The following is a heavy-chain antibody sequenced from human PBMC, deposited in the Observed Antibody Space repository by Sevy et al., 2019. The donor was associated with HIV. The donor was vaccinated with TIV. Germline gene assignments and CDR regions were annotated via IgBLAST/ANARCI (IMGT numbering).Heavy chain of an antibody. V-gene: IGHV4-34*01. J-gene: IGHJ5*02. CDR1: DGSFSGYY. CDR3: ARSPPVVVVPGAPSWFDP. D-gene: IGHD2-2*01. Sequence: SETPSITCAVHDGSFSGYYWNWIRQLPGKGLEWIGEINESGITYYNPSLKSRVTISVDTSKKQFSLKLNSVTAADTAVYFCARSPPVVVVPGAPSWFDPWGQGTLVTVSS. CDR2: INESGIT.